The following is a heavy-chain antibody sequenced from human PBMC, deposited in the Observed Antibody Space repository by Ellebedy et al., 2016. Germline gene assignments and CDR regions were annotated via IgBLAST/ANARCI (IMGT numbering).Heavy chain of an antibody. CDR2: IYSGVGT. Sequence: GESLKISCAVSGFTITSNYMSWVRQAPGKGLEWVSVIYSGVGTYYADSVEGRFTISRDNSKNMVYLQMNSLRVEDTAVYYCARISPEDWPFDYWGQGTLVTVSS. CDR1: GFTITSNY. D-gene: IGHD3-9*01. CDR3: ARISPEDWPFDY. J-gene: IGHJ4*02. V-gene: IGHV3-66*01.